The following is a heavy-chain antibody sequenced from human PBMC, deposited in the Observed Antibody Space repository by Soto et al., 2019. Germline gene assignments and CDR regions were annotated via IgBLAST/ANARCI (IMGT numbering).Heavy chain of an antibody. CDR3: AKFFVETGSNSGWPWSFHY. J-gene: IGHJ4*02. V-gene: IGHV3-23*01. Sequence: EVQLLESGGGLVQPGRSLRLSCAASGFTFSNYAMSWVRQAPGQGLYWVSAISGSGGTTYYADSVKGRFTISRDNSKNTLLLQMNSLRAEDAAVYYCAKFFVETGSNSGWPWSFHYWGQGTLVTVSS. CDR1: GFTFSNYA. CDR2: ISGSGGTT. D-gene: IGHD6-25*01.